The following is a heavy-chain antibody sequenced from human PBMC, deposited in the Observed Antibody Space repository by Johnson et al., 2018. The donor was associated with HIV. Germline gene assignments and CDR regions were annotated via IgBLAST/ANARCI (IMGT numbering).Heavy chain of an antibody. CDR3: ARGGYYDSKPYDAFDI. J-gene: IGHJ3*02. CDR1: GFTVSSNY. CDR2: IYSGGST. V-gene: IGHV3-66*03. Sequence: VQLVESGGGLIQPGGSLRLSCAASGFTVSSNYMSWLRQAPGKGLEWVSVIYSGGSTYYADSVKGRFTISRDNSKNTLYLQMNSLRAEDTAVYYCARGGYYDSKPYDAFDIWGQGTMVTVSS. D-gene: IGHD3-22*01.